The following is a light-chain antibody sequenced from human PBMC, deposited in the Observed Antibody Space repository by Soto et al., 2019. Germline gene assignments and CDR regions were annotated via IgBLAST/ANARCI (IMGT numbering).Light chain of an antibody. CDR1: SSDVGGYNY. Sequence: QSALTQPPSASGSPGQSFTISCTGTSSDVGGYNYVSWHQQHPGKPPKVMIYEVTKRPPGVTDRCSGSKSGNTASLTVSGLKAEDEADYYCSSFAGGGNHVVLGGGTKLTVL. CDR2: EVT. J-gene: IGLJ2*01. CDR3: SSFAGGGNHVV. V-gene: IGLV2-8*01.